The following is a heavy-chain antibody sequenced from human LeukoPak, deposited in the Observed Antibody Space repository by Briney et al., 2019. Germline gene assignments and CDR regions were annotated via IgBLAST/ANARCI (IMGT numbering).Heavy chain of an antibody. CDR2: IIPIFGTA. D-gene: IGHD3-22*01. J-gene: IGHJ5*02. V-gene: IGHV1-69*05. CDR1: GGTFNSYA. Sequence: SVKVSCKASGGTFNSYAISWVRQAPGQGLEWMGGIIPIFGTANHAQKFQGRVTITTDESTSTAYMELSSLRSEDTAVYYCARARSPSSGYLLRDHNWFDPWGQGILVTVSS. CDR3: ARARSPSSGYLLRDHNWFDP.